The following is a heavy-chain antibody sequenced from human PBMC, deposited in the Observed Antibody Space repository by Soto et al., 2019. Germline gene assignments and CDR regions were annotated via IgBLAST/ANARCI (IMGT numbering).Heavy chain of an antibody. CDR1: GFTFSSCS. Sequence: GGSVRLSCAASGFTFSSCSMNWVRRAPGKRLEWVSSISSSSSYIYYADSVKGRFTISRDNAKNSLYLQMNSLRAEDTAVYYCARDAYYYDSSGYLPVDYWGRGTLVTVSS. V-gene: IGHV3-21*01. D-gene: IGHD3-22*01. CDR2: ISSSSSYI. CDR3: ARDAYYYDSSGYLPVDY. J-gene: IGHJ4*02.